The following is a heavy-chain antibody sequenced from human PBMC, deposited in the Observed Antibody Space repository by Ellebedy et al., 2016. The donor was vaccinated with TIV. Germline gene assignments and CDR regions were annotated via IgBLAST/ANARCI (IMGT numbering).Heavy chain of an antibody. V-gene: IGHV4-61*01. CDR3: AGGCSSTSCYSLSFDP. D-gene: IGHD2-2*01. CDR2: IYYSGST. J-gene: IGHJ5*02. CDR1: GGPVSRGSYY. Sequence: SETLSLXXTLSGGPVSRGSYYWRWIRQPPGKGLEWIGYIYYSGSTNYNPSLKSRVTISVDTSKNQFSLKLSSVTAADTAVYYCAGGCSSTSCYSLSFDPWGQGTLVTVSS.